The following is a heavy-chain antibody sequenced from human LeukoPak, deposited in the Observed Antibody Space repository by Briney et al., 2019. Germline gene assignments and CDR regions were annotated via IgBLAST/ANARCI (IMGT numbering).Heavy chain of an antibody. Sequence: GVSLRLSCAASGFTFSSYSMNWVRQAPGKGLEWVSSISSSSSYIYYADSVKGRFTISRDNAKNSLYLQMNSLRAEDTAVYYCARGGTSRSIDYWGQGTLVTVSS. CDR1: GFTFSSYS. CDR2: ISSSSSYI. V-gene: IGHV3-21*01. D-gene: IGHD2-2*01. J-gene: IGHJ4*02. CDR3: ARGGTSRSIDY.